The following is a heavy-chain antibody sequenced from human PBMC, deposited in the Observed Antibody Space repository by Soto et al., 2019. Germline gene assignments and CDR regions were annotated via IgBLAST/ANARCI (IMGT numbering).Heavy chain of an antibody. V-gene: IGHV3-23*01. CDR1: GFTFSNYA. CDR2: ISGSGGST. D-gene: IGHD2-2*01. J-gene: IGHJ4*02. CDR3: AKEPCSDTSCYAFEH. Sequence: GGSLRLSCATSGFTFSNYAMAWVRQAPGKGLEWVSEISGSGGSTYYADSVKGRFTISRDNSKNTLHLQMSSLRAEDAAIYYCAKEPCSDTSCYAFEHWGQGTLVTVSS.